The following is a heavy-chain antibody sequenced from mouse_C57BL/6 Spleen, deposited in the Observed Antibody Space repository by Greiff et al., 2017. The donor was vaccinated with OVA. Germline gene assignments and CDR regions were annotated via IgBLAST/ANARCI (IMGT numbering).Heavy chain of an antibody. J-gene: IGHJ3*01. Sequence: VQLVESGPGLVQPSQSLSITCTVSGFSLTSYGVHWVRQPPGKGLEWLGVIWSGGSTDYNAAFISRLSISKDNSKSQVFFKMNSLQADDTAIYYCAKNGGDEAYWGQGTLVTVSA. CDR2: IWSGGST. CDR3: AKNGGDEAY. D-gene: IGHD3-3*01. CDR1: GFSLTSYG. V-gene: IGHV2-4*01.